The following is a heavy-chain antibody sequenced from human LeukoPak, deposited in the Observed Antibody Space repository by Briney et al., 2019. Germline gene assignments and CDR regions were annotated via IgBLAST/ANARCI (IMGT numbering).Heavy chain of an antibody. J-gene: IGHJ4*02. CDR2: IYHSGST. CDR1: GGSISSGGYS. D-gene: IGHD6-13*01. Sequence: PSQTLSVTCAVSGGSISSGGYSWSWIRQPPGKGLEWIGYIYHSGSTYYNPSLKSRVTISVDRSKNQFSLKLSSVTAADTAVYYCARESKYSSSWQSIGNYFDYWGQGTLVTVSS. CDR3: ARESKYSSSWQSIGNYFDY. V-gene: IGHV4-30-2*01.